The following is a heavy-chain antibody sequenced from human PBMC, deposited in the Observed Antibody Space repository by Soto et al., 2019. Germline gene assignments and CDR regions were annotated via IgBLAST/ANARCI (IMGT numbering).Heavy chain of an antibody. D-gene: IGHD3-22*01. CDR3: ARPYYDSSGRPPYDY. Sequence: GESLKISCKGSGYSFTSYWISWVRQMPGKGLEWMGRIDPSDSYTNYSPSFQGHVTISADKSISTAYLQWSSLKASDTAMYYCARPYYDSSGRPPYDYWGQGTLVTVSS. V-gene: IGHV5-10-1*01. CDR2: IDPSDSYT. CDR1: GYSFTSYW. J-gene: IGHJ4*02.